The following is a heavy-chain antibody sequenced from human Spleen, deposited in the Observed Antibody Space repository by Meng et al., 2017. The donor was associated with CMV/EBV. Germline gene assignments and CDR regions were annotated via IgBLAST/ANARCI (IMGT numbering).Heavy chain of an antibody. CDR1: GYSISSGYY. D-gene: IGHD4-17*01. CDR3: ARANLLNIPYGDHLLGHNWFDP. J-gene: IGHJ5*02. CDR2: IYHSGST. V-gene: IGHV4-38-2*02. Sequence: SETLSLTCTVSGYSISSGYYWGWIRQPPGKGLEWIGSIYHSGSTYYNPSLKSRVTISVDTSKNQFSLKLSSVTAADTAVYYCARANLLNIPYGDHLLGHNWFDPWGQGTLVTVSS.